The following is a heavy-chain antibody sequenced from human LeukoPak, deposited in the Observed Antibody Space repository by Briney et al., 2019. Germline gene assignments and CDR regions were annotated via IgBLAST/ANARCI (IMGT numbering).Heavy chain of an antibody. CDR3: ARSRCSSTSCYLNYMDV. CDR1: GYTFTGYY. V-gene: IGHV1-2*02. J-gene: IGHJ6*03. CDR2: INPNSGGT. D-gene: IGHD2-2*01. Sequence: ASVKVSCKASGYTFTGYYMHWVRQAPGQGLEWMGWINPNSGGTNYAQKFQGRVTMTRDTSISTAYMELSRLRSDDTAVYYCARSRCSSTSCYLNYMDVWGKGTTVTVSS.